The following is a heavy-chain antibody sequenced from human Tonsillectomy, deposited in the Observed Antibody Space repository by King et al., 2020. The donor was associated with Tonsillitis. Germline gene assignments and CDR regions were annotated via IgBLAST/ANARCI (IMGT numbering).Heavy chain of an antibody. Sequence: QLQESGPGLVKPSETLSLTCTVSGGSISSYYWSWIRQPPGKGLEWIGYIYYSGSTNYNPSLKSRVTISVDTSKNQFSLELSAVTAADTAVYYCARDRDSSGYHFDHWGQGTLVTVSS. CDR2: IYYSGST. CDR1: GGSISSYY. V-gene: IGHV4-59*01. CDR3: ARDRDSSGYHFDH. D-gene: IGHD3-22*01. J-gene: IGHJ4*02.